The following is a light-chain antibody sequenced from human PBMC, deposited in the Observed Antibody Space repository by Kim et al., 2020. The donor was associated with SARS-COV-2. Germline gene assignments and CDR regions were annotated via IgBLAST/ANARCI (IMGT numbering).Light chain of an antibody. CDR3: NSRDSSGNHWV. CDR2: GKN. CDR1: SLRSTY. V-gene: IGLV3-19*01. J-gene: IGLJ3*02. Sequence: ALGQQVRSTRQGDSLRSTYESWYLKKTGQAPVLVIYGKNNRPPAMPDRLSGASTGNTASLTITGAKAEDEADYYCNSRDSSGNHWVFGGGTKLTVL.